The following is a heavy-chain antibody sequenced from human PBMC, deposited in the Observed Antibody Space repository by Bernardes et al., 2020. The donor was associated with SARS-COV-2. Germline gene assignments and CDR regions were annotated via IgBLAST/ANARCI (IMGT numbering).Heavy chain of an antibody. CDR1: GYTFAGYY. J-gene: IGHJ4*02. V-gene: IGHV1-2*02. D-gene: IGHD6-6*01. CDR2: NNPNSGGT. CDR3: ARDPSLSIAAHPDY. Sequence: CKAFGYTFAGYYMHWVREEPGQGLEWMGWNNPNSGGTNYAQKFQGRVTMTRDTSISTAYMELSRLRSDDTAVYYCARDPSLSIAAHPDYWGQGTLVTVSS.